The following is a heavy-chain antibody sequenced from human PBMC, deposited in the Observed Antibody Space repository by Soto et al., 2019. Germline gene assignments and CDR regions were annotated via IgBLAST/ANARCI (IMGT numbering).Heavy chain of an antibody. CDR1: GGTFSSYA. CDR2: IIPIFGTA. Sequence: QVQLVQSGAEVKKPGSSVKVSCKASGGTFSSYAISWVRQAPGQELEWMGGIIPIFGTADYAQKFQGRVTITADESTSTAYMELSSLRSEDTAVYYCARSITGTVSYYYGMDVWGQGTTVTVSS. D-gene: IGHD1-20*01. CDR3: ARSITGTVSYYYGMDV. J-gene: IGHJ6*02. V-gene: IGHV1-69*12.